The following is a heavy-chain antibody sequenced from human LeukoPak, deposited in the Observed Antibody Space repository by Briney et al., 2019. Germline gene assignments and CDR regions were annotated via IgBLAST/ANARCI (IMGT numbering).Heavy chain of an antibody. CDR3: AREPYSSGWYDLYYYMDV. J-gene: IGHJ6*03. CDR1: GYTFTHYG. Sequence: PGGSLRLSCVISGYTFTHYGFHWVRQAPGKALEWVAYISYNGNNKYEDSVKGRFTISRDNSKSTLHLQMNSLRAEDTAVYYCAREPYSSGWYDLYYYMDVWGKGTTVTVSS. D-gene: IGHD6-19*01. CDR2: ISYNGNNK. V-gene: IGHV3-30*03.